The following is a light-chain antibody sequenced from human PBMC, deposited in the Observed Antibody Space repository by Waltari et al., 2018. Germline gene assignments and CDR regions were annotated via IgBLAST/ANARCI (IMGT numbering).Light chain of an antibody. J-gene: IGLJ2*01. V-gene: IGLV3-19*01. CDR1: SLRRYY. CDR2: DKN. Sequence: SSELTQDPTVSVALGQTVRITFQGDSLRRYYASRYQQTPGQAPILVIFDKNNRPSGVPDRFSGSSSDNTAVLTITGAQAEDEASYYCHSRDASGVGGSFGGGTKLTVL. CDR3: HSRDASGVGGS.